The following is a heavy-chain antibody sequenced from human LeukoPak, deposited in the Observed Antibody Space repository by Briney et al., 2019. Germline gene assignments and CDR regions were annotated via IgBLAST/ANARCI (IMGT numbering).Heavy chain of an antibody. D-gene: IGHD1-26*01. CDR1: GDSPSGYY. V-gene: IGHV4-59*01. CDR3: ARGGSYFVY. J-gene: IGHJ4*02. CDR2: IYYSGTT. Sequence: PETLSLTPTVSGDSPSGYYWSWIPQPPGKGLEWIGNIYYSGTTNYAPSLRSRVNMSLDASKNQFSLRLSSVTAADTAVYYCARGGSYFVYWGQGTLVTVSS.